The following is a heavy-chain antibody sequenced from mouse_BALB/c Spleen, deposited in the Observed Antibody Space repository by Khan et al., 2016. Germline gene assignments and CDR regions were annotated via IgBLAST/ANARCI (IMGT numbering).Heavy chain of an antibody. Sequence: EVELVESGGGLVQPGGSLKLSCAASGLDSRRFWMSWVRQAPGKWLVWIGEINRDTITIDYTPSLKDRFIISRDNAKNTLYLQMSKVRSEDTALXYGARGKYVPCSLDSWGQHTTLTLS. V-gene: IGHV4-1*02. CDR2: INRDTITI. CDR3: ARGKYVPCSLDS. D-gene: IGHD2-1*01. CDR1: GLDSRRFW. J-gene: IGHJ2*01.